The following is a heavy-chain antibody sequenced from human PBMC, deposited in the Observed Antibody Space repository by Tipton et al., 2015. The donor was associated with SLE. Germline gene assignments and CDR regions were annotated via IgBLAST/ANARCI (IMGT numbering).Heavy chain of an antibody. J-gene: IGHJ4*02. V-gene: IGHV3-11*04. CDR2: ISRSGSTI. CDR3: ARIGGSYGD. Sequence: SLRLSCAASGFTFSDYSMTWIRQAPGKGLEWVSYISRSGSTIYHAHSVNGRFTISRDNAKNSAYLHMNSLRAEDTAVYYCARIGGSYGDWGQGTLVTVSS. CDR1: GFTFSDYS. D-gene: IGHD1-26*01.